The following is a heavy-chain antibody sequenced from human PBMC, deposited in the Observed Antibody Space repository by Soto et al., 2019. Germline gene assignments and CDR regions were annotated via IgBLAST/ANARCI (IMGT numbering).Heavy chain of an antibody. D-gene: IGHD2-15*01. CDR3: ATLHIVVVVAATGSGAFDI. V-gene: IGHV4-39*01. Sequence: SETLSLTCNVSGGSISSSSYYWGWIRQPPGKGLEWIGSIYYSGSTYYNPSLKSRVTISVDTSKNQFSLKLSSVTAADTAVYYCATLHIVVVVAATGSGAFDIWGQGTMVTVSS. CDR2: IYYSGST. CDR1: GGSISSSSYY. J-gene: IGHJ3*02.